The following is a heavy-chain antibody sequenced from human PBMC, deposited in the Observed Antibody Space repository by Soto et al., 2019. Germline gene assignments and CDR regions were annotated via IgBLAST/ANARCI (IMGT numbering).Heavy chain of an antibody. D-gene: IGHD6-19*01. Sequence: QLLLQESGSGLVKPSQTLSLTCAVSGGSISSGGYSWSWIRQPPGKGLEWIGYISHSGSTYYNPSLKSRVTISVDRSKNQFSLKLSSVTAADTAVYYCARGGLLPDYWGQGTLVTVSS. CDR3: ARGGLLPDY. CDR2: ISHSGST. CDR1: GGSISSGGYS. V-gene: IGHV4-30-2*01. J-gene: IGHJ4*02.